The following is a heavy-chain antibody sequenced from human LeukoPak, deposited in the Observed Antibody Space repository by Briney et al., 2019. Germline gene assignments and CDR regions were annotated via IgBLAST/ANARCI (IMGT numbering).Heavy chain of an antibody. J-gene: IGHJ4*02. CDR1: GGSISSCY. Sequence: SETLSLTCTVSGGSISSCYWSWLRQPAGKGLEWIGRIYTSGSTNYNPSLKSRVTMSVDTSKNQFSLKLSSVTAADTAVYYCRGRNTFGFDYWGQGTLVTVSS. D-gene: IGHD1-26*01. CDR2: IYTSGST. V-gene: IGHV4-4*07. CDR3: RGRNTFGFDY.